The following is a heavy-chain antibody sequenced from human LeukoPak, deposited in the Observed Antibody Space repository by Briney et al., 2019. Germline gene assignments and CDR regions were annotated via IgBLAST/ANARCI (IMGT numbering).Heavy chain of an antibody. Sequence: ASVKDSCKASGYTFTSYDINWARQATGQGLEWMGWMNPNSGNTGSAQKLQGRVTMTRDTSLSTAYMAMRSAISADTAVYYCARILHCNSTSVPFWGGYYYYYYYMDVWGKGTTVTVS. V-gene: IGHV1-8*01. CDR1: GYTFTSYD. CDR3: ARILHCNSTSVPFWGGYYYYYYYMDV. J-gene: IGHJ6*03. D-gene: IGHD2-2*01. CDR2: MNPNSGNT.